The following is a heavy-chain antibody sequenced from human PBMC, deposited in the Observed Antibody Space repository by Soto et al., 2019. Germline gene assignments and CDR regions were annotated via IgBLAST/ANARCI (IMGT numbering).Heavy chain of an antibody. Sequence: GASVKVSCKASGYTFTSYDINWVRQATGQGLEWMGWMNPNSGNTGYAQKFQGRVTMTRNTSISTAYMELSSLRSEDTAVYYCARGPYCGGDCYFYGMDVWGQGTTVTVSS. V-gene: IGHV1-8*01. CDR1: GYTFTSYD. J-gene: IGHJ6*02. D-gene: IGHD2-21*02. CDR3: ARGPYCGGDCYFYGMDV. CDR2: MNPNSGNT.